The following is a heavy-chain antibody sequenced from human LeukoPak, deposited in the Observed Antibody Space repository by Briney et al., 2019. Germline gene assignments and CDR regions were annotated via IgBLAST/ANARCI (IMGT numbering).Heavy chain of an antibody. CDR2: IYHSGST. CDR1: GGSISSYY. Sequence: NPSETLSLTCTVSGGSISSYYWSWIRQPPGKGLEWIGYIYHSGSTNYNPSLKSRVTISVDTSKNQFSLKLSSVTAADTAVYYCARERSTVAGNYLDYWGQGTLVTVSS. D-gene: IGHD6-19*01. CDR3: ARERSTVAGNYLDY. J-gene: IGHJ4*02. V-gene: IGHV4-59*01.